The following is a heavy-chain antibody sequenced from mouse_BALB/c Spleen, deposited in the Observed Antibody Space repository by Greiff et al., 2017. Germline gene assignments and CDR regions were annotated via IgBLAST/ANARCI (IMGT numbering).Heavy chain of an antibody. CDR1: GFSLTSYG. J-gene: IGHJ3*01. D-gene: IGHD1-1*01. CDR2: IWSGGST. V-gene: IGHV2-4-1*01. CDR3: ASPYDSSLAY. Sequence: QVQLQQSGPGLVQPSQSLSITCTVSGFSLTSYGVHWVRQSPGKGLEWLGVIWSGGSTDYNAAFISRLSISKDNSKSQVFFKMNSLQADDTAIYYCASPYDSSLAYWGQGTLVTVSA.